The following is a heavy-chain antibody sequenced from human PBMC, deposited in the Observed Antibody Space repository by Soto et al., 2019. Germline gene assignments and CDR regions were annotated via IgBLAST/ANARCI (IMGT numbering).Heavy chain of an antibody. D-gene: IGHD7-27*01. CDR3: ARRGDWGSDEFDY. CDR1: GGSTSSYY. V-gene: IGHV4-59*08. CDR2: IYYSGST. Sequence: SETLSLTCTVSGGSTSSYYGSWIRQPPGKGLEWIGYIYYSGSTYYNPSLKSRVTIAIDTSKNQFSLNLSSMTATDTAVYYCARRGDWGSDEFDYWGQGTLVTVSS. J-gene: IGHJ4*02.